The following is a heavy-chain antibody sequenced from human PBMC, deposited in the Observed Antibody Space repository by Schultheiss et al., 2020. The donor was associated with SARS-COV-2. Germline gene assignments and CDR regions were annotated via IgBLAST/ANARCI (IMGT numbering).Heavy chain of an antibody. Sequence: SEALSLTCAVSGGSISSSNWWSWVRQPPGKGLEWIGEIYHSGSTNYNPSLKSRVTISVDKSKNQFSLKLSSVTAADTAVYYCARERGPYGDCYSGYYYGMDVWGQGTTVTVSS. CDR2: IYHSGST. V-gene: IGHV4-4*02. CDR1: GGSISSSNW. J-gene: IGHJ6*02. D-gene: IGHD2-21*02. CDR3: ARERGPYGDCYSGYYYGMDV.